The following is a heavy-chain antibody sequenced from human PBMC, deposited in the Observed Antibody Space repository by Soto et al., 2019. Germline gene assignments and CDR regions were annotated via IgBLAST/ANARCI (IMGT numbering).Heavy chain of an antibody. CDR1: GYTFTSYG. CDR2: ISAYNGNT. D-gene: IGHD3-10*01. Sequence: ASMKGSCKASGYTFTSYGISWVRQAPGQGLEWKGWISAYNGNTNYAQKLQGRVTMTTDTSTSTAYMEMRSLRSDDTAVYYCATTYGSRSMDVWGQGTTVTVSS. J-gene: IGHJ6*02. CDR3: ATTYGSRSMDV. V-gene: IGHV1-18*01.